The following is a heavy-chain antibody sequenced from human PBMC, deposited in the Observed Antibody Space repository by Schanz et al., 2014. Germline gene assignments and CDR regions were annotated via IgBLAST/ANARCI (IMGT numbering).Heavy chain of an antibody. D-gene: IGHD2-21*01. J-gene: IGHJ4*02. Sequence: VQLEQSGAEVKKPGASVKVSFKSSGYTFTSYGISWVRQAPGQGLEWMGRIIPSLGLAKYEQKFQDKVTITADTSTTTAYMELSGLRSEDTAVYYCARDRLECGAECYSVEVFEIWGQGTLVIVSS. CDR3: ARDRLECGAECYSVEVFEI. CDR1: GYTFTSYG. CDR2: IIPSLGLA. V-gene: IGHV1-69*04.